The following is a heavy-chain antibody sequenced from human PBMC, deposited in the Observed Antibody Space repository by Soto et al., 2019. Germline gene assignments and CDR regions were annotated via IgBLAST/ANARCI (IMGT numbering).Heavy chain of an antibody. V-gene: IGHV3-48*01. CDR3: ARDYSSYGSFDY. CDR1: GFTFSSYS. CDR2: ISSSSSNI. Sequence: GGSLRLSCAASGFTFSSYSMNWVRQAPGKGLEWVSYISSSSSNIYYEDSVKGRFTISRDNAKNSLYLQMNSLRADYTAVYYCARDYSSYGSFDYWGQGTLVTVSS. D-gene: IGHD5-18*01. J-gene: IGHJ4*02.